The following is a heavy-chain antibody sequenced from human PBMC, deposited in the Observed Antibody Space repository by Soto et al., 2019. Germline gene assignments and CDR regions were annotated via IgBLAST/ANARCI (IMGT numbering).Heavy chain of an antibody. D-gene: IGHD2-15*01. CDR2: INHSGST. V-gene: IGHV4-34*01. Sequence: KELEWIGEINHSGSTNYNPSLKSRVTISVDTSKNQFSLKLSSATAADTAVYYCASFFFQAEDGIRDVRSVSAFLLNRSSDL. J-gene: IGHJ2*01. CDR3: ASFFFQAEDGIRDVRSVSAFLLNRSSDL.